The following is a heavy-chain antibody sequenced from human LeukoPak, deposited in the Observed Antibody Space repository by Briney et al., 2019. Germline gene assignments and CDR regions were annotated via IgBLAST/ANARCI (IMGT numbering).Heavy chain of an antibody. Sequence: ASVKVSCKASGYTFTGYYMHWVRQAPGQGLEWMGRINPNSGGTNYAQKFQGRVTMTRDTSISTAYMELSRLRSDDAAVYYCAREGDSGSRGGFDYWGQGTLVTVSS. V-gene: IGHV1-2*06. CDR3: AREGDSGSRGGFDY. J-gene: IGHJ4*02. D-gene: IGHD1-26*01. CDR2: INPNSGGT. CDR1: GYTFTGYY.